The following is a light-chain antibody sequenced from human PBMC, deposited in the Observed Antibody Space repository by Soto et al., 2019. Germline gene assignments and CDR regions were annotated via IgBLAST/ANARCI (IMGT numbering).Light chain of an antibody. J-gene: IGKJ4*01. V-gene: IGKV3-15*01. CDR1: QSVSTN. Sequence: EIVMTQSPGTLSVSPGERATLSCRASQSVSTNLAWYQQKPGQGPRLLIFGASTRAIGIPARFSGSGSGTDFTLTISSLQSEDFAVYYCQHYNELPLTFGGGTMVDTK. CDR3: QHYNELPLT. CDR2: GAS.